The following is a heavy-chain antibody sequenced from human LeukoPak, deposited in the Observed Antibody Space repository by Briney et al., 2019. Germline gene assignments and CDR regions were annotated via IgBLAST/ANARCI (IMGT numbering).Heavy chain of an antibody. CDR1: GYTFSKYS. CDR3: ARNFHPGNWDQ. Sequence: ASVKVSCKASGYTFSKYSINWVRQAPGQGLEWMGWISGYNGKTNYAQKLQDRVTMTTDTSTSTAYMELRSLRSDDTAVYYCARNFHPGNWDQWGQGTLVTVSS. V-gene: IGHV1-18*01. D-gene: IGHD1-14*01. CDR2: ISGYNGKT. J-gene: IGHJ4*02.